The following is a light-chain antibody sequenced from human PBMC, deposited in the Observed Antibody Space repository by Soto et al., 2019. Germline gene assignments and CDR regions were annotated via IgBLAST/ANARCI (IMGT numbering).Light chain of an antibody. Sequence: QSVLTQPPSVTGAPGQRVTISCTGSHSDIGAGYGVHWYQRFPHSAPKLLIYDTTNRPSGVPDRFSGSRSGTSASLAITGLQAEDEADYYCSSYTSSSTLRVFGGGTKLTVL. V-gene: IGLV1-40*01. CDR3: SSYTSSSTLRV. J-gene: IGLJ2*01. CDR2: DTT. CDR1: HSDIGAGYG.